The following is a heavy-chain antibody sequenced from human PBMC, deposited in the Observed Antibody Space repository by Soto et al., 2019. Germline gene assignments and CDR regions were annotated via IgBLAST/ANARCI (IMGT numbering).Heavy chain of an antibody. CDR2: ISYDGSNK. CDR3: AKDLGGTGGCDY. Sequence: HGGSLRLCCAACGLTFCTSGIHWVRQEPGKGLEWVAVISYDGSNKYYADSVKGQFTISRDNSKNTLYLQMNSLRAEDSVLYYCAKDLGGTGGCDYWGQGTLVTVSS. CDR1: GLTFCTSG. D-gene: IGHD3-16*01. J-gene: IGHJ4*02. V-gene: IGHV3-30*18.